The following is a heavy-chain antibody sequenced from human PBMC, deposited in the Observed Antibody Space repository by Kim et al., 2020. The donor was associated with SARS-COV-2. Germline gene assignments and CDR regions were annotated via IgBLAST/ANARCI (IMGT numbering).Heavy chain of an antibody. V-gene: IGHV3-23*01. D-gene: IGHD2-8*01. J-gene: IGHJ4*02. Sequence: SVKGRFTISRDNSKNTLDLQRNSLRAEDTAVYYCAKVGREKTYGLYYFDYWGQGTLVTVSS. CDR3: AKVGREKTYGLYYFDY.